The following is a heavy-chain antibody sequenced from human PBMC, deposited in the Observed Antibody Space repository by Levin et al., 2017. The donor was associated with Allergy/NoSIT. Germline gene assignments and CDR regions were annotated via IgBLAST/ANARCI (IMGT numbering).Heavy chain of an antibody. CDR2: ISASSGNT. CDR3: ARADYAYPGYFDH. J-gene: IGHJ4*02. D-gene: IGHD3-16*01. V-gene: IGHV1-18*01. CDR1: GYSFPNSG. Sequence: ASVKVSCRVSGYSFPNSGITWVRQAPGQGLEGMGWISASSGNTIYAQKFQGRLTMTTDTSTTTAYMELRSLGSDDTAVYYCARADYAYPGYFDHWGQGTLVTVSS.